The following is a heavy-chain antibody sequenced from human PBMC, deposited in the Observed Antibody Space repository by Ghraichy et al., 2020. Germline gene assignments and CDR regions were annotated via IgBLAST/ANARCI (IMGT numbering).Heavy chain of an antibody. V-gene: IGHV3-23*01. CDR3: LITTADH. CDR1: GFTFSSYA. CDR2: ITGRGVKT. J-gene: IGHJ4*02. Sequence: GGSLRLSCEASGFTFSSYAMSWARQAPGKGLEWVSVITGRGVKTYYTDSVKGRFTTSRDNSKSTVYLQMDSLRAEDTAVYYCLITTADHWGQGTLVTVSS. D-gene: IGHD1/OR15-1a*01.